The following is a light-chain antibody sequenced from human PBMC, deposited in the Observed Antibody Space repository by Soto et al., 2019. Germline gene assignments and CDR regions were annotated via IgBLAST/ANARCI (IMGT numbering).Light chain of an antibody. J-gene: IGKJ5*01. Sequence: EIVMTHSPATLSVSPGERATLSSSASQSVRSKLAWYQQKPGQAPRLLIYDASTRATGIPARFSGSGSGTEFTLTISSLQSEDYAVYYCQQYNNWPPITFGQGTRLEIK. CDR1: QSVRSK. V-gene: IGKV3-15*01. CDR3: QQYNNWPPIT. CDR2: DAS.